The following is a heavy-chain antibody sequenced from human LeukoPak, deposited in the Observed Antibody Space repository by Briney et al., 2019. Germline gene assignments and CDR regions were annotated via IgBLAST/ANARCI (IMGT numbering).Heavy chain of an antibody. D-gene: IGHD2-2*01. CDR3: ARSIVVVPAAKADAFDI. Sequence: SETLSLTCTVSGGSISSGSYYWSWIRQPAGKGLEWIGRIYTSGSTNYYPSLKSRVTISVDTSKNQFSLKLSSVTAADTAVYYCARSIVVVPAAKADAFDIWGQGTMVTVSS. CDR2: IYTSGST. J-gene: IGHJ3*02. V-gene: IGHV4-61*02. CDR1: GGSISSGSYY.